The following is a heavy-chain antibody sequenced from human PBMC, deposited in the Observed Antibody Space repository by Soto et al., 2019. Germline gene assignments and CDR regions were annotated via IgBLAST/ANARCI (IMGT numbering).Heavy chain of an antibody. CDR1: GGSINSYF. CDR3: TRVLGMGGRDY. J-gene: IGHJ4*02. Sequence: SETLSLTCTVSGGSINSYFWSWIRQPPGKGLEWIGYIHDSGNTNYNPSLKSRVSMSLDTSKNQFSLNLRSLTPADTAVYYCTRVLGMGGRDYWGQGTLVTVSS. V-gene: IGHV4-59*01. CDR2: IHDSGNT. D-gene: IGHD1-26*01.